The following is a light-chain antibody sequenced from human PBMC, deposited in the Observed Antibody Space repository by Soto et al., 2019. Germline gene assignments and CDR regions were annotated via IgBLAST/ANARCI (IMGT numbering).Light chain of an antibody. J-gene: IGLJ1*01. CDR2: EVT. CDR1: GSDVGGYDY. CDR3: SSYTSSSTYV. V-gene: IGLV2-14*01. Sequence: QSLLTQPASVSVSPGRSITISCTGTGSDVGGYDYVSWYQHHPGKAPKVMIYEVTNRPSGVSNRFSGSKSGNTASLTISGLLAEDEADYYCSSYTSSSTYVFGPGTKVTVL.